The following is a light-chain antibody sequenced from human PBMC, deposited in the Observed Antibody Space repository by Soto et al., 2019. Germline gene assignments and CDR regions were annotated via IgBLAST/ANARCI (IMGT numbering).Light chain of an antibody. CDR3: CSYASNNTLYA. J-gene: IGLJ1*01. CDR1: SSDVGTYNL. Sequence: QSVLTQPASVSGSPGQSITISCAGTSSDVGTYNLVSWYQRHPGKAPKVIIYEGSNRPSGVSNRFSGSKSGNTASLTISGLQAEDEADYYCCSYASNNTLYAFGTGTKVTVL. CDR2: EGS. V-gene: IGLV2-23*01.